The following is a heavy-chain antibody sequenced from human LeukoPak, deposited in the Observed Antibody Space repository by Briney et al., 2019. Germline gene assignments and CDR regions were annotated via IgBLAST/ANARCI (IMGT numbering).Heavy chain of an antibody. D-gene: IGHD6-19*01. V-gene: IGHV3-9*01. CDR1: GFTFDDYA. CDR3: AKDSSGWNLYFDY. CDR2: ISWNSGSI. J-gene: IGHJ4*02. Sequence: GGSLRLSCAASGFTFDDYAMHWVRQAPGKGLEWVSGISWNSGSIGYADSVKGRFTISRDNAKNSLYLQMNSLRAEDTALYYCAKDSSGWNLYFDYWGQGTLVTVSS.